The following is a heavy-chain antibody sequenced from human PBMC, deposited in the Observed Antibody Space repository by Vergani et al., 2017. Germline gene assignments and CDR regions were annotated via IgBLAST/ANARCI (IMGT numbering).Heavy chain of an antibody. D-gene: IGHD4-17*01. CDR1: GYTFTDHY. CDR3: STPETVTTGGMEV. V-gene: IGHV1-69-2*01. Sequence: EVQLVQSGAEVKKPGATMKISCKVSGYTFTDHYMHWVKQAPGKGLEWMGLVDPEDGETIYAEKFKGRVTIASDTSTETAHLWLSSLGSEDTAVYYCSTPETVTTGGMEVWGQGTTVIVSS. J-gene: IGHJ6*02. CDR2: VDPEDGET.